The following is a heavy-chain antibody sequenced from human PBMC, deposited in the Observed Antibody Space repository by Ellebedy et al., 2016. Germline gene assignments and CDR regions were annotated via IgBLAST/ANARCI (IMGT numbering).Heavy chain of an antibody. Sequence: ASVKVSCXASESIFKHYDINWVRQATGPGLEWVGWMYPKSGNTGYGQKLQGRLTMTRDTSISTAYMELRSLRSDDTAVYYCARAGEQPWLMVIDYWGQGTLVTVSS. J-gene: IGHJ4*02. V-gene: IGHV1-8*02. D-gene: IGHD5-18*01. CDR1: ESIFKHYD. CDR3: ARAGEQPWLMVIDY. CDR2: MYPKSGNT.